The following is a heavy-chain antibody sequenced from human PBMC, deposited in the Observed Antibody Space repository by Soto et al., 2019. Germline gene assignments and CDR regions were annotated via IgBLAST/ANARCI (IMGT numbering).Heavy chain of an antibody. D-gene: IGHD2-15*01. J-gene: IGHJ6*02. V-gene: IGHV3-33*01. Sequence: PGGSLRLSCAASGFTFSSYGMHWVRQAPGKGLEWVAVIWYDGSNKYYADSVKGRFTISRDNSKNTLYLQMNSLRAEDTAVYYCARARWYCSGGSCYSDYYGMDVWGQGTTVTVSS. CDR1: GFTFSSYG. CDR3: ARARWYCSGGSCYSDYYGMDV. CDR2: IWYDGSNK.